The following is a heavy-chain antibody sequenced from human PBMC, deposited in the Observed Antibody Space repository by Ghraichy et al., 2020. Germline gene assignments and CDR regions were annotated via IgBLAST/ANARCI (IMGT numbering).Heavy chain of an antibody. D-gene: IGHD6-13*01. V-gene: IGHV1-69*02. CDR3: ARILAAAGHEYFHH. CDR2: IIPILGRA. CDR1: GGTFSSYS. Sequence: SVKVSCKASGGTFSSYSFTWVRQAPGQGLDWIGRIIPILGRANYAQKFQGRVTITADTSTSTTNMELRSLRSEDTAVYYCARILAAAGHEYFHHWGQGTLVTVSS. J-gene: IGHJ1*01.